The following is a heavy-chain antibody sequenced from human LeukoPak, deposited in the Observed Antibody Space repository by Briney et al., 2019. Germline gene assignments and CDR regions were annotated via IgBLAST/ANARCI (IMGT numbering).Heavy chain of an antibody. CDR1: GGSISSYY. J-gene: IGHJ5*02. Sequence: SETLSLTCTVSGGSISSYYWSWIRQPAGKGLEWIGRIYTTGSTTYNPSLKSRVTMSIDTSKSQFSLKLSSLTAADTAVYYCATETALQWFDPWGQGTLVTVSS. CDR2: IYTTGST. V-gene: IGHV4-4*07. CDR3: ATETALQWFDP.